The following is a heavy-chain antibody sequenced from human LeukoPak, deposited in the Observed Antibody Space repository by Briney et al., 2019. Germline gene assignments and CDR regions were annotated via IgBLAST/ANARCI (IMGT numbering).Heavy chain of an antibody. CDR3: ARVRGYSGYDYNWFDP. Sequence: ASVKVSCKASGYTFTSYDINWVRQATGQGLEWMGWMNPNSGNTGYAQKFQGRVTMTRNTSISTAYMELSSLRSEDTAVYYCARVRGYSGYDYNWFDPWGQGTLVTVS. V-gene: IGHV1-8*01. D-gene: IGHD5-12*01. CDR2: MNPNSGNT. J-gene: IGHJ5*02. CDR1: GYTFTSYD.